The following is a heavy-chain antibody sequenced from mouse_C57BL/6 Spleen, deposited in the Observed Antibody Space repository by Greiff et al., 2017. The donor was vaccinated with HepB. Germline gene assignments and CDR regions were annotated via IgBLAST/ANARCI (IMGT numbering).Heavy chain of an antibody. D-gene: IGHD1-1*01. CDR3: ARGDYYGSSFFAY. Sequence: LVESGAELVKPGASVKLSCKASGYTFTSYWMQWVKQRPGQGLEWIGEIDPSDSYTNYNQKFKGKATLTVDTSSSTAYMQLSSLTSEDSAVYYCARGDYYGSSFFAYWGQGTLVTVSA. V-gene: IGHV1-50*01. CDR2: IDPSDSYT. J-gene: IGHJ3*01. CDR1: GYTFTSYW.